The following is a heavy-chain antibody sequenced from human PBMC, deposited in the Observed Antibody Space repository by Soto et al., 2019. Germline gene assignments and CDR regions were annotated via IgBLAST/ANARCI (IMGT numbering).Heavy chain of an antibody. CDR1: GFTFSSYS. CDR3: VRDPHSLDY. Sequence: EVRLVESGGGLVQPGGSLRLSCAASGFTFSSYSMNWVRQAPGKGLEWVSYIRSSGSPIYYADSVKGRFTISRDNDKNSLYLQMHSLRDEDTAVYYCVRDPHSLDYWGQGTLAPVSS. CDR2: IRSSGSPI. D-gene: IGHD2-21*01. V-gene: IGHV3-48*02. J-gene: IGHJ4*02.